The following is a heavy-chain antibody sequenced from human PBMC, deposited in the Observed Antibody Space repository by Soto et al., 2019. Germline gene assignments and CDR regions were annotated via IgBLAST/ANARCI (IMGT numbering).Heavy chain of an antibody. D-gene: IGHD5-12*01. CDR1: GFTFIGNR. J-gene: IGHJ1*01. V-gene: IGHV3-21*01. Sequence: EVQLVESGGGLVKPGGPLRLSWPASGFTFIGNRRNWSPQPPGKGLEWVSSISSSSSYIYYADSVKGRFTISRDNAKNSLYLQMNSLRAEDTAVYYCASMGDGYNSYFQHWGQGTLVTVSS. CDR2: ISSSSSYI. CDR3: ASMGDGYNSYFQH.